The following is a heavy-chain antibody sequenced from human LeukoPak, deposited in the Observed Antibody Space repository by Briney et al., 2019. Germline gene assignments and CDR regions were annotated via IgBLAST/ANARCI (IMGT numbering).Heavy chain of an antibody. Sequence: GGSLRLSCAASGFTFSSYAMHWVRQAPGKGLEYVSAISSNGGSTYYANSVKGRFTISRDNSKNTLYLQMGSLRAEDMAVYYCARVGGSGSYGAFDIWGQGTMVTVSS. CDR1: GFTFSSYA. J-gene: IGHJ3*02. D-gene: IGHD3-10*01. V-gene: IGHV3-64*01. CDR2: ISSNGGST. CDR3: ARVGGSGSYGAFDI.